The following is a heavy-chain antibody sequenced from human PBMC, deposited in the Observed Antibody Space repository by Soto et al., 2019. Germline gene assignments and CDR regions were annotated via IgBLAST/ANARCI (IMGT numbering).Heavy chain of an antibody. Sequence: QVQLQESGPGLVKPSETLSLTCTVSGGSISSYYWSWIRQPPGKGLEWIGYIYYSGSTNYSPSLKSRVTISVDTSKNQFSLKLSSVTAADTAVYYCARGDGSHGMDVWGQGTTVTVSS. CDR3: ARGDGSHGMDV. CDR2: IYYSGST. CDR1: GGSISSYY. D-gene: IGHD3-10*01. V-gene: IGHV4-59*01. J-gene: IGHJ6*02.